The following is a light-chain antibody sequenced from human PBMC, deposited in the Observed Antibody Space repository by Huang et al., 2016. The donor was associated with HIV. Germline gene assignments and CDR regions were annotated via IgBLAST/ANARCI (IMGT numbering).Light chain of an antibody. Sequence: EIVLTQSPVTLSLSPGERATLSCRASQSVGSSLVWFQKKPGQVPRLLIYDASNRATGTPARFSGSGSGTDFTFTISSLEPEDFAVYYCQQRSNWPPYTFGQGTKLEIK. V-gene: IGKV3-11*01. CDR1: QSVGSS. CDR3: QQRSNWPPYT. J-gene: IGKJ2*01. CDR2: DAS.